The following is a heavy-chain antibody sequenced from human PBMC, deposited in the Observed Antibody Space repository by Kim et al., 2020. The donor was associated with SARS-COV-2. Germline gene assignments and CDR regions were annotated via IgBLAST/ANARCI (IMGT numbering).Heavy chain of an antibody. D-gene: IGHD3-9*01. CDR3: AKWAAYDILTGYAFDL. J-gene: IGHJ2*01. CDR2: ISGSGGST. V-gene: IGHV3-23*01. CDR1: GFTFSSYA. Sequence: GGSLRLSCAASGFTFSSYAMSWVRQAPGKGLEWVSAISGSGGSTYYADSVKGRFTISRDNSKNTLYLQMNSLRAEDTAVYYCAKWAAYDILTGYAFDLWGRGTLVTVSS.